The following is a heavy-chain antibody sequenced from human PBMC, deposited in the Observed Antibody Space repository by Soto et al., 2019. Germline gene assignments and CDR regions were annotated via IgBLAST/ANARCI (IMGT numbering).Heavy chain of an antibody. J-gene: IGHJ5*02. CDR2: IYPGDSDT. CDR3: ARHGSSYCSGGSCPNWFDP. CDR1: GYSFTSYW. V-gene: IGHV5-51*01. Sequence: GESLKISCKGSGYSFTSYWIGWVRQMPGKGLEWMGIIYPGDSDTRYSPSFQGQVTISADKSISTAYLQWSSLKASDTAMYYCARHGSSYCSGGSCPNWFDPWGQGTLVTVSS. D-gene: IGHD2-15*01.